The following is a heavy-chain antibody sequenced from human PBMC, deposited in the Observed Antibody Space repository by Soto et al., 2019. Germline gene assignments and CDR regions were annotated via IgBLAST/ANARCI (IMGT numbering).Heavy chain of an antibody. D-gene: IGHD2-2*01. CDR2: IRSKAYGGTT. V-gene: IGHV3-49*03. CDR1: GFTFGDYA. J-gene: IGHJ3*02. Sequence: GGSLRLSCTASGFTFGDYAMSWFRQAPGKGLEWVGFIRSKAYGGTTEYAASVKGRFTISRDDSKSIAYLQMNSLKTEDTAVYYCTRDRRDCSSTSCYLLRGIGISAFDIWGQGTMVTVSS. CDR3: TRDRRDCSSTSCYLLRGIGISAFDI.